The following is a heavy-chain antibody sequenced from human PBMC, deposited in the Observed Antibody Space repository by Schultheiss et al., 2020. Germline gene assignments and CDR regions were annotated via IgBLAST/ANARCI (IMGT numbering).Heavy chain of an antibody. CDR2: ISWNSGSI. Sequence: GGSLRLSCAASGFTFDDYAMHWVRQAPGKGLEWVSGISWNSGSIGYADSVKGRFTISRDSAKNSLYLQMNSLRAEDTALYYCAKTGGYASRPFDYWGQGTLVTVSS. CDR3: AKTGGYASRPFDY. D-gene: IGHD5-12*01. V-gene: IGHV3-9*01. J-gene: IGHJ4*02. CDR1: GFTFDDYA.